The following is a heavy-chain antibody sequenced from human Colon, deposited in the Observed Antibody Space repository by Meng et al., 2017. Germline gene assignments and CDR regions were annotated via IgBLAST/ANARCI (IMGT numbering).Heavy chain of an antibody. CDR1: GATINSGVYF. CDR2: IDDSGTT. Sequence: GQLQGAVPGPANRSHSLPLTCTVSGATINSGVYFWPWIRQLPGKGLEWIGYIDDSGTTKYNPSLKNSLTISRDTSKNEFFLKMNSVTAADTAVYYCARVDFPGDFRDSSGLGLWGQGTLVTVSS. D-gene: IGHD3-22*01. V-gene: IGHV4-31*01. J-gene: IGHJ4*02. CDR3: ARVDFPGDFRDSSGLGL.